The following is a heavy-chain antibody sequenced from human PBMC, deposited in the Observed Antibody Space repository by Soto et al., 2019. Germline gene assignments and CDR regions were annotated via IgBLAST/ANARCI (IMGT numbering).Heavy chain of an antibody. Sequence: SETLSLTCAVYGGSFSGYYWSWIRQPPGKGLEWIGEINHSGSTNYNPSLKSRATISVDTSKNQFSLKLSSVTAADTAVYYCARTPRLVATVHTYYCGMDVWGQGTTVTVSS. J-gene: IGHJ6*02. D-gene: IGHD5-12*01. CDR1: GGSFSGYY. V-gene: IGHV4-34*01. CDR2: INHSGST. CDR3: ARTPRLVATVHTYYCGMDV.